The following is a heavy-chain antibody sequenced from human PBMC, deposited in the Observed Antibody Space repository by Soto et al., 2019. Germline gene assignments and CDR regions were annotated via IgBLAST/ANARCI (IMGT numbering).Heavy chain of an antibody. J-gene: IGHJ5*02. D-gene: IGHD3-22*01. V-gene: IGHV4-59*01. CDR2: IYYSGST. Sequence: TSETLSLTCTVSGGSISSYYWSWIRQPPGKGLEWIGYIYYSGSTNYNPSLKSRVTMSIDTSKNQFSLKLSSVTAADTAVYYCASNGYDYPNWFDPWGQGTLVTVSS. CDR1: GGSISSYY. CDR3: ASNGYDYPNWFDP.